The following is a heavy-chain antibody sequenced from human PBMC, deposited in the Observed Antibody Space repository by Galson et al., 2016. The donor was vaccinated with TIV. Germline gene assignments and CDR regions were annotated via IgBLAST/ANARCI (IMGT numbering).Heavy chain of an antibody. Sequence: SLRLSCAASGFTFRNFGMHWVRQAPGKGLEWVTSIWYDGSNQNYIDSVKGRFTISRDNSRNTLYLEMNSLRVEDTAVYYCARDNGWPNYYLQYWGQGTVVTVSA. CDR1: GFTFRNFG. CDR2: IWYDGSNQ. D-gene: IGHD3-22*01. J-gene: IGHJ1*01. V-gene: IGHV3-33*01. CDR3: ARDNGWPNYYLQY.